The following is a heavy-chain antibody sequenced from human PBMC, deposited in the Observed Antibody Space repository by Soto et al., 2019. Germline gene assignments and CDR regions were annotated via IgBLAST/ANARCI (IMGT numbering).Heavy chain of an antibody. CDR3: AIDRVTMIVVVRYGMDV. CDR2: ISYDGSNK. D-gene: IGHD3-22*01. V-gene: IGHV3-30-3*01. Sequence: QVQLVESGGGVVQPGRSLRLSCAASGFTYSSYAMHWVRQAPGKGLEWVAVISYDGSNKYYADSVKGRFTISRDNSKNTLYLQMNSLRAEDTAVYYCAIDRVTMIVVVRYGMDVWGQGTTVTVSS. CDR1: GFTYSSYA. J-gene: IGHJ6*02.